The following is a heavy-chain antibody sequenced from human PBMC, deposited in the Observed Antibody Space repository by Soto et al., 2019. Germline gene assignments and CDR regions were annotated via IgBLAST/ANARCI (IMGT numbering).Heavy chain of an antibody. CDR1: GDSVSSNSAA. CDR3: ARDGGSGSYSYYYYYYMDV. J-gene: IGHJ6*03. Sequence: SQTLSLTCAISGDSVSSNSAAWNWIRQSPSRGLEWLGRTYYRSKWYNDYAVSVKSRITINPDTSKNQFSLQLNSVTPEDTAVYYCARDGGSGSYSYYYYYYMDVWGKGTTVTVSS. D-gene: IGHD3-10*01. CDR2: TYYRSKWYN. V-gene: IGHV6-1*01.